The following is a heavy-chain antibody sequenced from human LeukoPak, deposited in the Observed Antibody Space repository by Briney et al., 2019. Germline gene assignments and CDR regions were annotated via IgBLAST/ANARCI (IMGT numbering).Heavy chain of an antibody. CDR2: INPNSGGT. CDR1: GYTFTGYY. J-gene: IGHJ6*02. V-gene: IGHV1-2*02. CDR3: ARDLRGENSLDV. D-gene: IGHD3-16*01. Sequence: GASVKLSCKASGYTFTGYYMHWVRQAPGQGLEWMGWINPNSGGTNYARKFQGRVTMTRDTSISTAYMELSRLRSDDTAVYYCARDLRGENSLDVWGQGTTVTVSS.